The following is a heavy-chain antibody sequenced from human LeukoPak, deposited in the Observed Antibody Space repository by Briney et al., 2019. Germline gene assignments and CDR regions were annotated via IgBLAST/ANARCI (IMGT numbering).Heavy chain of an antibody. Sequence: SETLSLTCAVSGGSISSGGYSWSWIRQPPGKGLEWIGYIYHSGSTYYNPSLKSRVTISVDRSKNPFSLKLSSVTAADTAVYYCARASELAVSSYFDYWGQGTLVTVSS. CDR1: GGSISSGGYS. D-gene: IGHD1-26*01. CDR2: IYHSGST. CDR3: ARASELAVSSYFDY. J-gene: IGHJ4*02. V-gene: IGHV4-30-2*01.